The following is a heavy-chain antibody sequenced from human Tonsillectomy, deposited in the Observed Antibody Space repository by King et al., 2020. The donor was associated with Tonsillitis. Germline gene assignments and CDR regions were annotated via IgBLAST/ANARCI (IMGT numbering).Heavy chain of an antibody. CDR1: GFTFSSYS. J-gene: IGHJ3*02. D-gene: IGHD3-22*01. CDR3: ARPEGGYDSSNDVFDI. V-gene: IGHV3-48*01. Sequence: VQLVESGGGLVQPGGSLRLSCAASGFTFSSYSMNWVRQAPGQGLEWVSYINSSSSTIYYADSVKGRFTITRDNAKNSLYMQMNSLRAEDTAVYYCARPEGGYDSSNDVFDIWGQGTMVTVSS. CDR2: INSSSSTI.